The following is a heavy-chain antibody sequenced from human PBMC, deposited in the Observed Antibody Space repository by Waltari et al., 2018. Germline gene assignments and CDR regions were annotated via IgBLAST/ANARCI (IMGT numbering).Heavy chain of an antibody. V-gene: IGHV1-18*01. J-gene: IGHJ4*02. Sequence: QVQLVQAGAEVKKPGASVKVSCKASGYTFTSYGISWVRQAPGQGLEWMGWISAYNGNTNYAQKLQGRVTMTTDTSTSTAYMELRSLRSDDTAVYYCARELNGYNWNYSFDYWGQGTLVTVSS. CDR3: ARELNGYNWNYSFDY. CDR2: ISAYNGNT. CDR1: GYTFTSYG. D-gene: IGHD1-7*01.